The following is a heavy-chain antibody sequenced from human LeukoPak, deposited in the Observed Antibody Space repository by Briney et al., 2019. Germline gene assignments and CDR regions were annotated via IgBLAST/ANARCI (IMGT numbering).Heavy chain of an antibody. Sequence: GGSLRLSCAASGSSVTSDYMSWVRQAPGKGLEWVSVIYSDGNTYYADSVKGRFTISRDNSKNTVYLQMNVLRAEDTAIYYCTRAAWDYWGQGTLVTVSS. CDR2: IYSDGNT. J-gene: IGHJ4*01. CDR3: TRAAWDY. V-gene: IGHV3-66*01. CDR1: GSSVTSDY.